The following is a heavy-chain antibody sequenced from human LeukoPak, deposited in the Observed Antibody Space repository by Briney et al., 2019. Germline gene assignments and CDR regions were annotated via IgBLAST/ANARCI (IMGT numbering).Heavy chain of an antibody. J-gene: IGHJ6*03. V-gene: IGHV3-7*01. CDR2: IKQDGSEK. Sequence: PGGSLRLSCAASGFTFSSYWMSWVRQAPGKGLEWVANIKQDGSEKYYVDSEKGRFTISRDNAKNSLYLQIDSLRAEDTATYYCARERRYYYYMDVWGKGTTVTISS. CDR3: ARERRYYYYMDV. CDR1: GFTFSSYW.